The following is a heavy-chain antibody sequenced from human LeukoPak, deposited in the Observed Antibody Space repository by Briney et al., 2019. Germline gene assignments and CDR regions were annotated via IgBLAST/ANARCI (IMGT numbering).Heavy chain of an antibody. CDR2: ISGSGGST. J-gene: IGHJ4*02. CDR1: GFTFSSYA. Sequence: PGGSLRLSCAASGFTFSSYAMSWVRQAPGKGLEWVSAISGSGGSTYYADSVKGRFTISRDNSKNTLHLQMNSLRAEDTAVYYCAKEVYSSSWYGIDYWGQGTLVTVSS. CDR3: AKEVYSSSWYGIDY. V-gene: IGHV3-23*01. D-gene: IGHD6-13*01.